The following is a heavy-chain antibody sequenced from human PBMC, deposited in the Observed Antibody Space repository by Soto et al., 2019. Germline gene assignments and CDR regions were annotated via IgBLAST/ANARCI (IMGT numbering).Heavy chain of an antibody. J-gene: IGHJ4*02. CDR3: ANDLLWFGELGDY. D-gene: IGHD3-10*01. CDR2: ISYDGSNK. V-gene: IGHV3-30*18. CDR1: GFTFSSYG. Sequence: ESGGGVVQPGRSLRLSCAASGFTFSSYGMHWVRQAPGKGLEWVAVISYDGSNKYYADSVKGRFTISRDNSKNTLYLQMNSLRAEDTAVYYCANDLLWFGELGDYWGQGTLVTVSS.